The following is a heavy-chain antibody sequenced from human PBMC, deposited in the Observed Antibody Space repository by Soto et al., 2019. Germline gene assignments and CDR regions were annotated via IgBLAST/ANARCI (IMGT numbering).Heavy chain of an antibody. J-gene: IGHJ4*02. D-gene: IGHD6-13*01. CDR1: GDSVSSNSAA. CDR2: TYYRSRWSN. V-gene: IGHV6-1*01. CDR3: ARQIAATGTAGTFDY. Sequence: QVQLQQSGPGLVKPSQTLSLTCAISGDSVSSNSAAWTWIRQSPSRGLEWLGRTYYRSRWSNDYAISVKSRITINPDTSNNQFSLHLNSVTPEDTAVYYCARQIAATGTAGTFDYWGQGTLVTVSS.